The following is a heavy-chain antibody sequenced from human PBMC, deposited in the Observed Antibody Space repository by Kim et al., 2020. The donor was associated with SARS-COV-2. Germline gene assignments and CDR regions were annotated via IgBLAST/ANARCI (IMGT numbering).Heavy chain of an antibody. CDR3: ASESHCSGGSCPIDY. Sequence: GGSLRLSCAASGFTFSSYAMHWVRQAPGKGLEWVAVISYDGSNKYYADSVKGRFTISRDNSKNTLYLQMNSLRAEDTAVYYCASESHCSGGSCPIDYWGQGTLVTVSS. D-gene: IGHD2-15*01. CDR2: ISYDGSNK. J-gene: IGHJ4*02. V-gene: IGHV3-30*04. CDR1: GFTFSSYA.